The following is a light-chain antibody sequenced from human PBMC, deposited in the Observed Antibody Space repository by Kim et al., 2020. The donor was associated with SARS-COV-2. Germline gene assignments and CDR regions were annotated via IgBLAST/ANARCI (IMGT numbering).Light chain of an antibody. CDR2: EVN. CDR1: ISDVGTYNY. Sequence: GQSVTISCTGTISDVGTYNYVSWYQHHPGKAPKLMISEVNKRPSGVPDRFSGSKSGNTASLTVSGLQAEDEADYYCCSYAGSNIWVFGGGTQLTVL. V-gene: IGLV2-8*01. J-gene: IGLJ3*02. CDR3: CSYAGSNIWV.